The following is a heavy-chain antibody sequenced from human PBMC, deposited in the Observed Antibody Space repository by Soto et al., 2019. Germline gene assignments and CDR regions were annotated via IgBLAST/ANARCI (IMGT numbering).Heavy chain of an antibody. CDR2: IFPDDSDT. CDR1: GYIIKNYW. Sequence: AGESLKISCKASGYIIKNYWIGWVHQMPGQGLEWMGIIFPDDSDTRYSPSFQGHVTISVDKSISTAYVQWSSLKASDSAIYYCFRGGVTSRTFDYWGQGTLVTVSS. CDR3: FRGGVTSRTFDY. J-gene: IGHJ4*02. D-gene: IGHD3-16*01. V-gene: IGHV5-51*07.